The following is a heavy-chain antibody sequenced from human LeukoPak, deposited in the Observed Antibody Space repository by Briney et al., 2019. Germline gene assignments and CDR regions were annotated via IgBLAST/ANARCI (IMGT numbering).Heavy chain of an antibody. D-gene: IGHD4-17*01. CDR2: VYTSGTT. Sequence: PSQPLSLTCTVSGGSITSGFYFWTWIRQPPGNPLDWIGRVYTSGTTDYNPSLRSRATISLDTSKNQFSLKLNSVTATDTAVYYCAREQDHGDYIDYWGQGTLVTVSS. J-gene: IGHJ4*02. CDR3: AREQDHGDYIDY. CDR1: GGSITSGFYF. V-gene: IGHV4-61*02.